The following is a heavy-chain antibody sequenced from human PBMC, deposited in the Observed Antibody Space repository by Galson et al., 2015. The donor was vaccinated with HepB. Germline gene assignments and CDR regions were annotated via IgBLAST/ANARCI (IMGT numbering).Heavy chain of an antibody. V-gene: IGHV3-33*01. J-gene: IGHJ4*02. CDR1: GFTFSSYG. CDR2: IWYDGSNK. CDR3: ARGRLKGYYFDY. Sequence: LRLSCAASGFTFSSYGMHWVRQAPGKGLEWVAVIWYDGSNKYYADSVKGRFTISRDNSKNTLYLQMNSLRAEDTAVYYCARGRLKGYYFDYWGQGTPVTVSS.